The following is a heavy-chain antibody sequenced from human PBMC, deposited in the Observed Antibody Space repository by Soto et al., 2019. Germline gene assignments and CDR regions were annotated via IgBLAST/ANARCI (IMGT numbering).Heavy chain of an antibody. CDR3: ARLDEGYCSGGSCYRNPLCFDY. Sequence: SASMSLTCAVYGGYFRGSYWSWISKAKGEGLELIGEIIHSGSTNYIPSLKSRVTISVDTSKNHFSLKLSSVTAADTAVYYCARLDEGYCSGGSCYRNPLCFDYWGRGTLVT. J-gene: IGHJ4*02. V-gene: IGHV4-34*12. CDR1: GGYFRGSY. D-gene: IGHD2-15*01. CDR2: IIHSGST.